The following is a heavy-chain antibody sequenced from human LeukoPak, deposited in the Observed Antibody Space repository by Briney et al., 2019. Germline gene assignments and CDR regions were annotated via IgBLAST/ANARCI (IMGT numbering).Heavy chain of an antibody. CDR1: GASISPYY. J-gene: IGHJ4*02. V-gene: IGHV4-4*09. D-gene: IGHD3-10*01. CDR2: ISSSGRT. CDR3: ARGQYGSGIAY. Sequence: PSETLSLTCTVSGASISPYYWSWIRQPPGKGLEWIGYISSSGRTYYKPSLKSRFTVSMYASKNQFSLKVSSVTAADTAVFYCARGQYGSGIAYWGQGTLVTVSS.